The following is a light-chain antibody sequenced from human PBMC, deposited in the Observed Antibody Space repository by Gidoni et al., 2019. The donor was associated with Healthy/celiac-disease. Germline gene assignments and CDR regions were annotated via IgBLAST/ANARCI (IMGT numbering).Light chain of an antibody. J-gene: IGLJ2*01. CDR3: SSYAGSNTVV. CDR1: SSDVGGYNY. Sequence: QSALTQPPYASGSPGQSVTISCTGTSSDVGGYNYVAWYQQHPGKAPIPMIYEVSKRPSGVPDRFSGSKSGSTASLTVSGLQAEDEADYYCSSYAGSNTVVFGGGTKLTVL. V-gene: IGLV2-8*01. CDR2: EVS.